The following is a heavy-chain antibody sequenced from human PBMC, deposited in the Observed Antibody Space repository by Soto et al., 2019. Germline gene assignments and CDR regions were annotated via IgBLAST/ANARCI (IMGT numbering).Heavy chain of an antibody. D-gene: IGHD3-3*01. CDR3: ARRPENFWRGYPEAFDY. V-gene: IGHV3-33*03. Sequence: PGGSLRLSGVASDFTFSNYGMHWVRQAPGKGLEWVALIWYEGINKYYGDSVKGRFTVSRDNSKKTLYLQMNSLRADDTGVYYCARRPENFWRGYPEAFDYWGPGTLVTVSS. J-gene: IGHJ4*02. CDR1: DFTFSNYG. CDR2: IWYEGINK.